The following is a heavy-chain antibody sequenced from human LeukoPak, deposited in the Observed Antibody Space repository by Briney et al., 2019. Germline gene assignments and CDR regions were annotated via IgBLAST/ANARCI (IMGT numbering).Heavy chain of an antibody. CDR3: ARESVMWLGAFDI. V-gene: IGHV1-2*02. CDR2: VNINRGGS. D-gene: IGHD3-22*01. J-gene: IGHJ3*02. Sequence: ASVKVSCKTYGYTFSNYYIHWVRQAQGQGLELMGRVNINRGGSNYAQQFQGRVTMTRDTSITTAYMELTGLRFDDTAVYYCARESVMWLGAFDIWGQGTMLAVST. CDR1: GYTFSNYY.